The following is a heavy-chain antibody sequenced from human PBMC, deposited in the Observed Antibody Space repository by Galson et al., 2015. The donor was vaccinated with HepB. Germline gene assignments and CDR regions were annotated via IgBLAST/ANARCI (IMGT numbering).Heavy chain of an antibody. V-gene: IGHV4-4*07. CDR2: IYTSGST. Sequence: SETLSLTCTVSGGSISSYYWSWIRQPAGKGLEWIGRIYTSGSTNYNPSLKSRVTMSVDTSKNQFSLKLSSVTAADTAVYYCARDLRSSGWYSWGWRWGQGTLVTVSS. J-gene: IGHJ4*02. CDR1: GGSISSYY. CDR3: ARDLRSSGWYSWGWR. D-gene: IGHD6-19*01.